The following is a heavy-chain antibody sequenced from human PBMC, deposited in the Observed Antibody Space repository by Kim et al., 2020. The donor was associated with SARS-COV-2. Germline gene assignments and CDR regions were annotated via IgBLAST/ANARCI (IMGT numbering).Heavy chain of an antibody. D-gene: IGHD2-21*01. CDR3: ARPHSPGYFDY. CDR2: IYYSGST. CDR1: GVSIGSNSYY. V-gene: IGHV4-39*01. J-gene: IGHJ4*02. Sequence: SETLSLTCTVSGVSIGSNSYYWGWIRQPPGKGLEWIGSIYYSGSTYYNPSLKSRVTISVDTSKNQFSLMMSSVTAADTAVYYCARPHSPGYFDYWGQGTLVPVPS.